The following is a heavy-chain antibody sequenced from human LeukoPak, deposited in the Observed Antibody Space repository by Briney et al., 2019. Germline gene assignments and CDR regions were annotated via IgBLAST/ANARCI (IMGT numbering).Heavy chain of an antibody. CDR3: AKGGLGTTYYYYYMDV. J-gene: IGHJ6*03. CDR2: ISDDETYK. CDR1: GFTFNSYS. Sequence: GGSLRLSCAASGFTFNSYSMHWVRQAPGKGLEWVTAISDDETYKFYADSVKGRFTISRDNSKNTLYLQMNSLRAEDTAVYYCAKGGLGTTYYYYYMDVWGKGTTVTISS. V-gene: IGHV3-30-3*01. D-gene: IGHD2-15*01.